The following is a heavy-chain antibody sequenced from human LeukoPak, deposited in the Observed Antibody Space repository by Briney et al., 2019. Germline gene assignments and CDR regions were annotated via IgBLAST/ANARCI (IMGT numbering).Heavy chain of an antibody. CDR1: GFTFTTHD. Sequence: ASVKLSCKTSGFTFTTHDINWVRQATGKGLEWMGWMNPGSGDTGYDQRFQGRVTLTRDTSINTAYMELSSLRSDDAAVYYCARGLGSYSTTWYPPLRYWGQGTLVTVSS. V-gene: IGHV1-8*01. D-gene: IGHD2/OR15-2a*01. CDR2: MNPGSGDT. J-gene: IGHJ4*02. CDR3: ARGLGSYSTTWYPPLRY.